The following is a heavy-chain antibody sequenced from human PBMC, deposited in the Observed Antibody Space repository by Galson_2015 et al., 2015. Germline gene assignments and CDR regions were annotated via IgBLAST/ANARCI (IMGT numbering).Heavy chain of an antibody. D-gene: IGHD2-21*02. CDR1: GFTFSSYE. CDR2: ISSSGSTT. J-gene: IGHJ4*02. V-gene: IGHV3-48*03. CDR3: ASKCGGDCYSAFDY. Sequence: SLRLSCAASGFTFSSYEMNWVRQAPGKGLEWVSYISSSGSTTYYADSVKGRFTISRDNAKNSLYLQMNSLRAEDTAVYYCASKCGGDCYSAFDYWGQGTLVTVSS.